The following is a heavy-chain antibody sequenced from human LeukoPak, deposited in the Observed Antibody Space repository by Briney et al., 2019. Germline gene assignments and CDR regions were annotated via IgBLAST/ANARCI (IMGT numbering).Heavy chain of an antibody. Sequence: GGSLRLSCAVSGITLSNYGMSWVRQAPGKGLEWVAGISGSGGGTNYADSVKGRFTISRDNPKNTLFLQMNKLRAEDTAVYFCAKRGVVIRVILVGFHKEAYYFDSWGQGALVTVSS. V-gene: IGHV3-23*01. CDR2: ISGSGGGT. D-gene: IGHD3-22*01. CDR1: GITLSNYG. CDR3: AKRGVVIRVILVGFHKEAYYFDS. J-gene: IGHJ4*02.